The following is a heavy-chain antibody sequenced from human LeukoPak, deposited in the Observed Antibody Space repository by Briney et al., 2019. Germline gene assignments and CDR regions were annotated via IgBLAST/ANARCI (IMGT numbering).Heavy chain of an antibody. D-gene: IGHD3-10*01. CDR3: ARDPYYYGSETFDY. CDR2: IIPILGIA. Sequence: SVKVSCKASGGTFSSYAISWVRQAPGQGLEWMGRIIPILGIANYAQKFQGRVTITADKSTSTAYMELSSLRSEDTAVYYCARDPYYYGSETFDYWGQGTLVTVSS. V-gene: IGHV1-69*04. J-gene: IGHJ4*02. CDR1: GGTFSSYA.